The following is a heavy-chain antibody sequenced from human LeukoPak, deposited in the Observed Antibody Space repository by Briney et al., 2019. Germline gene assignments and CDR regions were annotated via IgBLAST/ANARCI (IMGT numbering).Heavy chain of an antibody. Sequence: GGSLKLSCAASGFAFSGSAMHWVRQASGNGLEWVGRISRKADSYATAYAASVKGRFTISRDDSKNTAYLQMNSLKTEDTAVYYCARHVYDSGGFYSGMDVWGQGTTVTVSS. CDR3: ARHVYDSGGFYSGMDV. CDR1: GFAFSGSA. V-gene: IGHV3-73*01. J-gene: IGHJ6*02. D-gene: IGHD3-22*01. CDR2: ISRKADSYAT.